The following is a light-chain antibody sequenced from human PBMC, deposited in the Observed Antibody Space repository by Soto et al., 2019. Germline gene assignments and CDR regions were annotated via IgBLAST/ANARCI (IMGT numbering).Light chain of an antibody. CDR1: SNDVGGYNY. V-gene: IGLV2-14*03. CDR2: DVS. J-gene: IGLJ1*01. CDR3: NSYTSTTPLGV. Sequence: QSALTQPASVSGSPGQSITISCTGTSNDVGGYNYVSWYQHPTGKAPTLMIYDVSHRPSGVSNRFSGSKSGNTASLTISGLQAEDEADYYCNSYTSTTPLGVLGTGTKLTVL.